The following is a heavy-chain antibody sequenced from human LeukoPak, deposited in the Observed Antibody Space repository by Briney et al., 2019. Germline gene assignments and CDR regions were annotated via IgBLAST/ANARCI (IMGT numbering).Heavy chain of an antibody. CDR3: ARRAGAYSDPYDY. CDR1: EFSVGSNY. J-gene: IGHJ4*02. Sequence: GGSLRLSCAASEFSVGSNYMTWVRQAPGKGLEWVSLIYSGGSTYYADSVKGRFTISRDNSKNTLYLQMNSLRAEDTAVYYCARRAGAYSDPYDYWGQGTLVTVSS. V-gene: IGHV3-66*04. CDR2: IYSGGST. D-gene: IGHD4/OR15-4a*01.